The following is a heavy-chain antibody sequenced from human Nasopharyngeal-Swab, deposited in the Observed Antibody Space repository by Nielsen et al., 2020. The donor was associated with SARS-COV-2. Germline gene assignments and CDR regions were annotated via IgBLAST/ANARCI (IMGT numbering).Heavy chain of an antibody. V-gene: IGHV3-23*01. CDR2: ISCSGGST. CDR1: GFTFSSYA. J-gene: IGHJ4*02. Sequence: GESLKISCEASGFTFSSYAMSWVRQAPGKGLEWVSAISCSGGSTYYADPVKGRFTISRDNSKKTLYLQMNSLRAEDTAVYYCAKAQLYYDSSGYRDWGQGTLVTVSS. D-gene: IGHD3-22*01. CDR3: AKAQLYYDSSGYRD.